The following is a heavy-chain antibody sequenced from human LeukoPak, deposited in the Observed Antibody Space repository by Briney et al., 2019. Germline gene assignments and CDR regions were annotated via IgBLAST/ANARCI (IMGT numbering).Heavy chain of an antibody. CDR2: ISAYNGNT. Sequence: ASVKVSCKASGYTFTSYGISWVRQASGQGLEWMGWISAYNGNTNYAQKLQGRVTMTTDTSTSTAYMELRSLRSDDTAVYYCARLYRPTVTTIGGWFDPWGQGTLVTVSS. D-gene: IGHD4-17*01. V-gene: IGHV1-18*01. J-gene: IGHJ5*02. CDR1: GYTFTSYG. CDR3: ARLYRPTVTTIGGWFDP.